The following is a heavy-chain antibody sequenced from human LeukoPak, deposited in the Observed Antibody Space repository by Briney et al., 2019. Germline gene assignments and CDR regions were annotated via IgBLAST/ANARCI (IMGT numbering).Heavy chain of an antibody. V-gene: IGHV4-30-2*01. CDR3: ARDGLERRGIDP. Sequence: SETLSLTCAVSGGSISSGGYSWSWIRQPPGKGLEWIGYIYHSGSTYYNPSLKSRVTISVDRSKNQFSLKLSSVTAADTAVYYCARDGLERRGIDPWGQGTLVTVSS. J-gene: IGHJ5*02. D-gene: IGHD1-1*01. CDR1: GGSISSGGYS. CDR2: IYHSGST.